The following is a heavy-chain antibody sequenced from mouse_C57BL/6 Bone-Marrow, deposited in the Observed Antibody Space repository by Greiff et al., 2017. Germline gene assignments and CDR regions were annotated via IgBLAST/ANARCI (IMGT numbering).Heavy chain of an antibody. V-gene: IGHV1-15*01. CDR1: GYTFTDYE. Sequence: VQLQESGAELVRPGASVTLSCKASGYTFTDYEMHWVKQTPVHGLGWIGAIDPETGGTAYNQKFKGKAILTADKSSSTAYMELRSLTSEDSAVYYCTRWGIYDYDGDYAMDYWGQGTSVTVSS. J-gene: IGHJ4*01. D-gene: IGHD2-4*01. CDR2: IDPETGGT. CDR3: TRWGIYDYDGDYAMDY.